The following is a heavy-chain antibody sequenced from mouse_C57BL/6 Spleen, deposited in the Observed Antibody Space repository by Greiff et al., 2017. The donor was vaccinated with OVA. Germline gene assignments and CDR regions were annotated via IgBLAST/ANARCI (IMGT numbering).Heavy chain of an antibody. V-gene: IGHV5-9-1*02. Sequence: EVKLMESGEGLVKPGGSLKLSCAASGFTFSSYAMSWVRQTPEKRLEWVAYISSGGDYIYYADTVKGRFTISRDNARNPLYLQMSSLKSEDTAMYYCTRVYSNYDAMDYWGQGTSVTVSS. CDR2: ISSGGDYI. CDR3: TRVYSNYDAMDY. CDR1: GFTFSSYA. D-gene: IGHD2-5*01. J-gene: IGHJ4*01.